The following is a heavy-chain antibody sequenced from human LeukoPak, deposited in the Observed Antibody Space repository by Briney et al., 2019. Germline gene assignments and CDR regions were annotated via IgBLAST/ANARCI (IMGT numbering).Heavy chain of an antibody. Sequence: ASVKVSCKASGYTFSSYGISWVRQAPGQGLEWMGWIIPNSGDTNYAQKFQGRVTMTRDTSISTAYMELSRLRSDDTAVYYCARDQVVRGDDLDYWGQGTLVTVSS. D-gene: IGHD3-10*01. CDR1: GYTFSSYG. CDR3: ARDQVVRGDDLDY. J-gene: IGHJ4*02. V-gene: IGHV1-2*02. CDR2: IIPNSGDT.